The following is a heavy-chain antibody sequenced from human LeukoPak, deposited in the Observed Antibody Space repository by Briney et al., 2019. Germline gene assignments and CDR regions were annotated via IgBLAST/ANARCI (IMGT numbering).Heavy chain of an antibody. J-gene: IGHJ3*02. D-gene: IGHD2-15*01. CDR3: ARGGYCSGGSCYGSAFDI. Sequence: ASVKVSCKASGGTFSSYAISWVRQAPGQGLEWMGGIIPILGTANYAQKFQGRVTITTDESTSTAYMELSSLRSEDTAVYYCARGGYCSGGSCYGSAFDIWGQGTMVTVSS. V-gene: IGHV1-69*05. CDR2: IIPILGTA. CDR1: GGTFSSYA.